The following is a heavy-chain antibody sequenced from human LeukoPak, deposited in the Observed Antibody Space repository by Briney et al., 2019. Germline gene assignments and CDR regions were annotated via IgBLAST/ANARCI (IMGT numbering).Heavy chain of an antibody. Sequence: PGRSLRLSCAASGFTFDDYAMHWVRQAPGKGLEWVSGISWNSGSIGYADSVKGRFTISRDNAKNSLYLQMNSLRAEDTALYYCAKEPYGSGTVDYWGQGTLVTVSS. V-gene: IGHV3-9*01. D-gene: IGHD3-10*01. CDR3: AKEPYGSGTVDY. CDR2: ISWNSGSI. CDR1: GFTFDDYA. J-gene: IGHJ4*02.